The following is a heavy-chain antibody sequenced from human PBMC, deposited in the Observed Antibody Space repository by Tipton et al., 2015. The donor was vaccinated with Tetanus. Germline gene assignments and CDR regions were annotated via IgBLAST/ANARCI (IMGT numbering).Heavy chain of an antibody. CDR1: GYTFTSYY. Sequence: QLVQSGAEVKKPGASVKVSCKASGYTFTSYYMHWVRQAPGQGLEWMGIINPSGGSTSYAQKFQGRVTMTRDTSTSTVYMELSSLRSEDAAVYYCARRFYGFYGMDVWGQGTTVTVSS. CDR2: INPSGGST. D-gene: IGHD3-16*01. J-gene: IGHJ6*02. CDR3: ARRFYGFYGMDV. V-gene: IGHV1-46*01.